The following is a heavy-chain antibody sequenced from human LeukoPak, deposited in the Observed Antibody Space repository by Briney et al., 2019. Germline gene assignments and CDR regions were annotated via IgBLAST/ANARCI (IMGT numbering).Heavy chain of an antibody. CDR1: GFTFSDYW. CDR2: LTSDGRST. J-gene: IGHJ4*02. Sequence: GGSLRLSCAASGFTFSDYWMHWVRQAPGKGLMWVSRLTSDGRSTSYADSVKGRFTMSRDNAKNTLFLQMNSLRDEDTAVYYCARGASTYSDYWGPGTPVTVSS. CDR3: ARGASTYSDY. V-gene: IGHV3-74*01.